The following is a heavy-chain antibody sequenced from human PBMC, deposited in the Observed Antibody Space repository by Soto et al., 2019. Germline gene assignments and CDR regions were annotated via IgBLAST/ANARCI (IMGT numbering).Heavy chain of an antibody. Sequence: QITLKESGPTLVKPTQTLTLTCTFSGFSLSTSGVGVGWIRQPPGKALEWLALIYWDDDKRYSPSLKSRLTITKDTSKNQVVLTMTNMDPVDTTTNYCAHCTYYFDSSGYYKAEYFQHWGQGTLVTVSS. J-gene: IGHJ1*01. CDR2: IYWDDDK. V-gene: IGHV2-5*02. CDR3: AHCTYYFDSSGYYKAEYFQH. CDR1: GFSLSTSGVG. D-gene: IGHD3-22*01.